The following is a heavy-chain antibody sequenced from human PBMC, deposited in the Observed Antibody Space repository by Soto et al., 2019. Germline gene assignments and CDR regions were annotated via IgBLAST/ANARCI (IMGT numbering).Heavy chain of an antibody. V-gene: IGHV3-23*01. J-gene: IGHJ4*02. CDR3: AKDRYLDHDSRGYLFDN. CDR2: ISRYGDIT. CDR1: GFTFSIYA. D-gene: IGHD3-22*01. Sequence: EVQLLESGGDLIQPGGSLRLSCAASGFTFSIYAMTWVRQAPGKGLEWVSAISRYGDITYYADSVEGRFTISRDNSKNTLYLQMNSLTAEDTAVYYCAKDRYLDHDSRGYLFDNWGQGTLVTVSS.